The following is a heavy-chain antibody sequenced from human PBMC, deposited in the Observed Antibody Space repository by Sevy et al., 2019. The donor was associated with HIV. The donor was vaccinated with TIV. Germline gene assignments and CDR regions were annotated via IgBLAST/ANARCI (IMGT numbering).Heavy chain of an antibody. D-gene: IGHD3-22*01. CDR3: ARQSRPSSGYYYVDWFDP. CDR2: IYYSGST. CDR1: GGSISSSSYY. J-gene: IGHJ5*02. Sequence: SETLSLTCTVSGGSISSSSYYWGWIRQPPGKGLEWIGSIYYSGSTYYNPSLKSRVTISVDTSQNQFSLKLSSVTAADTAVYYCARQSRPSSGYYYVDWFDPWGQGTLVTVSS. V-gene: IGHV4-39*01.